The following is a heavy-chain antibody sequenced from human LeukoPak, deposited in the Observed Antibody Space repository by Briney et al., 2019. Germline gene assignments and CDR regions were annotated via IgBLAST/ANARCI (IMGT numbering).Heavy chain of an antibody. D-gene: IGHD2/OR15-2a*01. J-gene: IGHJ4*02. CDR1: GFTFSSYA. CDR3: AKDRSTTISNTLGYFDY. CDR2: ISGSGGST. V-gene: IGHV3-23*01. Sequence: GGSLRLSCAASGFTFSSYAMSWVRQAPGKGLEWVSAISGSGGSTYYADSVKGRFTISRDNAKNSLYLQMNSLRAEDTAVYYCAKDRSTTISNTLGYFDYWGQGTLVTVSS.